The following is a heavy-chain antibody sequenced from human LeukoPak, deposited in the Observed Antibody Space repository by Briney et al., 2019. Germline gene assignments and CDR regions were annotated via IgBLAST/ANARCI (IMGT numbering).Heavy chain of an antibody. D-gene: IGHD6-19*01. CDR2: IYYSGST. CDR1: GGSISNNY. Sequence: SETLSLTCTVSGGSISNNYWSWIRQPPGKGLEWIGYIYYSGSTNYKPSLKSRVTISVDTSKNQFSLKLSSVTAADTAVYYCARDLRNSSGSWRGAFDIWGQGTMVTVSS. CDR3: ARDLRNSSGSWRGAFDI. V-gene: IGHV4-59*01. J-gene: IGHJ3*02.